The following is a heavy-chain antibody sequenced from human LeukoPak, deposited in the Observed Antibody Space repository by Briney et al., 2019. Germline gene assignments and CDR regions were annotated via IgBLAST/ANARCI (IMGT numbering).Heavy chain of an antibody. CDR3: AREVSGSSYFDY. D-gene: IGHD1-26*01. CDR2: INSDGSGR. J-gene: IGHJ4*02. CDR1: GFTFRSYW. V-gene: IGHV3-74*01. Sequence: GGSLRLSCAASGFTFRSYWMHWVRQAPGKGLVWVSRINSDGSGRSYADSVKGRFTISRDNAKNTLYLQMNSLRAEDTAVYYCAREVSGSSYFDYWGQGTLVTVSS.